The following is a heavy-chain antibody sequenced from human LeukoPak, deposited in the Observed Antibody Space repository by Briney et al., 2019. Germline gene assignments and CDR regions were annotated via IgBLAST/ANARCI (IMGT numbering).Heavy chain of an antibody. D-gene: IGHD5-24*01. CDR3: VRDRDGYNFDY. CDR1: GFTFSSYE. Sequence: GGSLRLSCAASGFTFSSYEMNWVRQAPGKGLEWVSYISSSGSTIYYADSVKGRFTISRDNAKTSLYLQMDSLRAEDTAVYYCVRDRDGYNFDYWGQGTLVTVSS. V-gene: IGHV3-48*03. CDR2: ISSSGSTI. J-gene: IGHJ4*02.